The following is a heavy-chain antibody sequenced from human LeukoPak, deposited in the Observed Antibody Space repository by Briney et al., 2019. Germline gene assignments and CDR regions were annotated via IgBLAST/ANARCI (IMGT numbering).Heavy chain of an antibody. V-gene: IGHV4-59*08. D-gene: IGHD2-15*01. CDR3: ASTYCSGGSCYDYYGMDV. CDR2: IYYSGST. Sequence: PSETLSLTCTVSGGSISSYYWSWIRQPPGKGLEWIGYIYYSGSTNYNPSLKSRVTISVDTSKNQFSLKLSSVTAADTAVYYCASTYCSGGSCYDYYGMDVWGQGTTVTVSS. J-gene: IGHJ6*02. CDR1: GGSISSYY.